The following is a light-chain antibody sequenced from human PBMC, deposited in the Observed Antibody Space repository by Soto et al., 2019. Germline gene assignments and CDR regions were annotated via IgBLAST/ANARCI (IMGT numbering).Light chain of an antibody. CDR1: QSVSSS. J-gene: IGKJ1*01. Sequence: ELVMTQSPATLSVSPGERVTLSCTASQSVSSSLAWYQQKPGQAPRLLIYGASTRATRIPAMFSGSGSETEFTLTISSLQSEDFAVYYCQQYNNWWTFGQGTKVEIK. CDR3: QQYNNWWT. CDR2: GAS. V-gene: IGKV3-15*01.